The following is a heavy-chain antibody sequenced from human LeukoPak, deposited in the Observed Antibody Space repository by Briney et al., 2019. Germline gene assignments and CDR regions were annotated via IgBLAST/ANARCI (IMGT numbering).Heavy chain of an antibody. D-gene: IGHD2-15*01. Sequence: GRSLRLSCAASGFTFSSYGMHWVRQAPGKGLEWVAVISYDGSNKYYADSVKGRFTISRDNSKNTLYLQMNSLRAEDTAVYYCAKDLWGGCSGGSCHGPIVDPWGQGTLVTVSS. CDR1: GFTFSSYG. CDR3: AKDLWGGCSGGSCHGPIVDP. CDR2: ISYDGSNK. V-gene: IGHV3-30*18. J-gene: IGHJ5*02.